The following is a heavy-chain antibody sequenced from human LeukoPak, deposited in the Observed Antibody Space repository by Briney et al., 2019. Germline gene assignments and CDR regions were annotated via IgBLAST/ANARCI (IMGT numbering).Heavy chain of an antibody. CDR1: GDSINSYY. V-gene: IGHV4-59*01. Sequence: SETLSLTCTVSGDSINSYYWSWIRQPPGKGLEWIGYIYFSGNTKYNPTLKNRVTISVDRSKSQFYLTLRSVTAADTAVYYCARDLNHGFNYYYYGLEVWGQGTTVTVSS. D-gene: IGHD3-9*01. CDR2: IYFSGNT. CDR3: ARDLNHGFNYYYYGLEV. J-gene: IGHJ6*02.